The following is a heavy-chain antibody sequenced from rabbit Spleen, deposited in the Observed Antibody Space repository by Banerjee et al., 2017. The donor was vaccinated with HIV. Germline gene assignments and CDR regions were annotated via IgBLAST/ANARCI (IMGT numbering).Heavy chain of an antibody. D-gene: IGHD8-1*01. CDR2: VDVGSSGFT. CDR1: GFSLFNYW. J-gene: IGHJ6*01. V-gene: IGHV1S40*01. CDR3: ARDAASSFSSYGMDL. Sequence: QSLEESGGGLVKPGGTLTLTCKASGFSLFNYWMCWVRQAPGKGLEWIGCVDVGSSGFTYFASWAKGRFTISKTSSTTVTLQMTSLTAADTATYFCARDAASSFSSYGMDLWGQGTLVTVS.